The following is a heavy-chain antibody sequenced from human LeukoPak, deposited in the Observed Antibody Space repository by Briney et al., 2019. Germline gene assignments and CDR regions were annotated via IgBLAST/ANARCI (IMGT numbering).Heavy chain of an antibody. Sequence: GGSLRLSCAASGFTFDDYGMSWVRQAPGKGLEWVSGINWNGGSTGYADSVKGRFTISRDNAKNSLYLQMNSLRAEDTASYYCARDQSEGVGYGMDVWGQGTTVTVSS. J-gene: IGHJ6*02. D-gene: IGHD3-10*01. CDR1: GFTFDDYG. V-gene: IGHV3-20*04. CDR3: ARDQSEGVGYGMDV. CDR2: INWNGGST.